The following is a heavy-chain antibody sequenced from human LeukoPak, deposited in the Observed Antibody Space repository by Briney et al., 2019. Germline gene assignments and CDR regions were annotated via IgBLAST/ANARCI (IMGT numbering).Heavy chain of an antibody. J-gene: IGHJ4*02. CDR3: AKDQTTVTTYYFDY. D-gene: IGHD4-17*01. CDR1: GFTFNSYG. Sequence: GGSLRLSCGACGFTFNSYGMLGVRHSPGKGREGVGVISYDGSNKYYADSVKGRFTISRDNSKNTLYLQMNSLRAEDTAVYYCAKDQTTVTTYYFDYWGQGTLVTVSS. V-gene: IGHV3-30*18. CDR2: ISYDGSNK.